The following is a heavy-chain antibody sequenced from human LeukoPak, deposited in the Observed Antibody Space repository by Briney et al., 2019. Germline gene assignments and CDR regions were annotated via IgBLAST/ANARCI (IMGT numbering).Heavy chain of an antibody. Sequence: ASVKVSCKASGYTFTGYYMHWVRQAPGQGLEWMGWISTYNGNTNYAQKLQGRVTMTTDTSTSTAYMELRSLRSDDTAVYYCARDGRWELPFDYWGQGTLVTVSS. CDR3: ARDGRWELPFDY. CDR2: ISTYNGNT. J-gene: IGHJ4*02. D-gene: IGHD1-26*01. CDR1: GYTFTGYY. V-gene: IGHV1-18*04.